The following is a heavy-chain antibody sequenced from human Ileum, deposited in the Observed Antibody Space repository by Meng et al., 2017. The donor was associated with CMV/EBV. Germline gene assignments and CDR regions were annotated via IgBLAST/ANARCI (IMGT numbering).Heavy chain of an antibody. Sequence: VSCKPSGYTFSSSSLNWVRQAPGQGLEWVGGFIPQFGAATSAQKFQGRVTITTDESTSTAYMELFRLTSEDTAVYYCARGGSLGWSNWGQGTLVTVSS. D-gene: IGHD6-19*01. CDR3: ARGGSLGWSN. V-gene: IGHV1-69*05. CDR2: FIPQFGAA. CDR1: GYTFSSSS. J-gene: IGHJ4*02.